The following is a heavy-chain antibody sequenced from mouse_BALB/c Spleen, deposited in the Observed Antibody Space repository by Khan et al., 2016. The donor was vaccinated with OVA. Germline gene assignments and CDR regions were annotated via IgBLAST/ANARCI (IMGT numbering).Heavy chain of an antibody. CDR1: GFSLTGYG. CDR3: ARAYYGNYKEAMDY. V-gene: IGHV2-6-7*01. J-gene: IGHJ4*01. Sequence: VQLKQSGPGLVAPSQSLSITCTVSGFSLTGYGVNWVRQPPGKGLEWLGMIWGDGSTDYNSALKSRLNLSKDNSKSQVFLKMNSLQTDDTAGYYCARAYYGNYKEAMDYWGQGTSVTVSS. D-gene: IGHD2-1*01. CDR2: IWGDGST.